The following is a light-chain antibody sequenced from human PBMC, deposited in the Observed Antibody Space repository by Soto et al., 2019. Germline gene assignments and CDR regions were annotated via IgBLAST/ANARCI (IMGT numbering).Light chain of an antibody. CDR1: QSVTSW. CDR2: KAS. Sequence: DIPMTQSPSTLSASVGDRVTITCRASQSVTSWLAWYQQKPGKAPKLLIYKASSLESGVPSRFSGSGSGTEFTLTISNLQPDDFATYYCQQYNSYSLTFGGGTKVEIK. V-gene: IGKV1-5*03. CDR3: QQYNSYSLT. J-gene: IGKJ4*01.